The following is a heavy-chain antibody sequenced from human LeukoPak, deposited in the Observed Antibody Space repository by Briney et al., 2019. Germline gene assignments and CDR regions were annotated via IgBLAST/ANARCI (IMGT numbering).Heavy chain of an antibody. CDR2: INNRGSST. Sequence: PGGSLRLSCAASGFTFSSYTMSWVRQAPGEGLEWLSAINNRGSSTYYAGSVKDRCTISRDNSENTLYLQMNSLTVDDTAVYFCAKERQTGDYFTSDYWGQGTLVTVSS. J-gene: IGHJ4*02. V-gene: IGHV3-23*01. D-gene: IGHD4-17*01. CDR1: GFTFSSYT. CDR3: AKERQTGDYFTSDY.